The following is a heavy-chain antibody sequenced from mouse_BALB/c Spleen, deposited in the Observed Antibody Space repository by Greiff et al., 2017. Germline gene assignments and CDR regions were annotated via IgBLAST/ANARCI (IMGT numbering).Heavy chain of an antibody. Sequence: VQLQQSGPQLVRPGASVKISCKASGYSFTSYWMHWVKQRPGQGLEWIGMIDPSDSETRLNQKFKDKATLTVDKSSSTAYMQLSSPTSEDSAVYYCARSYGSPYDAMDYWGQGTSVTVSS. CDR1: GYSFTSYW. V-gene: IGHV1S126*01. J-gene: IGHJ4*01. D-gene: IGHD1-1*01. CDR2: IDPSDSET. CDR3: ARSYGSPYDAMDY.